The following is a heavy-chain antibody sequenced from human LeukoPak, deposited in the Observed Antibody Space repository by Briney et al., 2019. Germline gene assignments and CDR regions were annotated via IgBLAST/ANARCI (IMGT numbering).Heavy chain of an antibody. D-gene: IGHD5-12*01. V-gene: IGHV3-23*01. CDR3: AKLVGRGYDDY. J-gene: IGHJ4*02. CDR1: GFTFTSYG. CDR2: VTYSGGNT. Sequence: GGSLRLSCEASGFTFTSYGMSWFRQAPGKGLEWVSSVTYSGGNTYYADSVKGRFTIFRDNSKNTLYLQMNSLRAEDTALYYCAKLVGRGYDDYWGQGALVTVSS.